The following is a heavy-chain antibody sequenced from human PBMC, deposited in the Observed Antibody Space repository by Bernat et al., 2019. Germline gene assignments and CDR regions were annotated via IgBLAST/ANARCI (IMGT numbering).Heavy chain of an antibody. Sequence: QVQLQQWGAGLLKPSETLSLTCAVYGGSFSGYYWSWIRQPPGKGLEWIGEINHSGSTNYNPSLKSRVTISVDTSKNQFSLKLSSVNAADTAVYYCARGSCSGGSCYSIRFLLGYWGQGTLVTVSS. CDR3: ARGSCSGGSCYSIRFLLGY. CDR1: GGSFSGYY. V-gene: IGHV4-34*01. CDR2: INHSGST. J-gene: IGHJ4*02. D-gene: IGHD2-15*01.